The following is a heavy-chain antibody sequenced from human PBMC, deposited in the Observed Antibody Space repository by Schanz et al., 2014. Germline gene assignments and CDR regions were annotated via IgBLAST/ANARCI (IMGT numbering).Heavy chain of an antibody. CDR1: GGSMDTHY. D-gene: IGHD2-21*01. J-gene: IGHJ4*02. V-gene: IGHV4-59*08. CDR3: ARRVVPATMGLYFDL. Sequence: QVQLQESGPGLVKPSETLSLMCTVSGGSMDTHYWGWIRQPPGKGLEWIAFIYSSGIANYNPSLGSRDTISGDPPKTQFSLRRPSGTAADTATYYCARRVVPATMGLYFDLWGQGTLVTVSS. CDR2: IYSSGIA.